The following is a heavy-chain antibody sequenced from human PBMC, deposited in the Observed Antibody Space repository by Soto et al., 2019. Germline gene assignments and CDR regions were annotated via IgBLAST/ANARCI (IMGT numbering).Heavy chain of an antibody. D-gene: IGHD3-3*02. CDR3: AGGFSNYYGMDV. Sequence: QVQLVESGGGVVQPGRSLRLSCAASGFTFSSYGMHWVRQAPGKGLECVAVISYDGSNKYYADSVKGRFTISRDTSKNTLYLQMNSLRAEDTAVYYCAGGFSNYYGMDVWGQGTTVTVSS. CDR1: GFTFSSYG. J-gene: IGHJ6*02. CDR2: ISYDGSNK. V-gene: IGHV3-30*03.